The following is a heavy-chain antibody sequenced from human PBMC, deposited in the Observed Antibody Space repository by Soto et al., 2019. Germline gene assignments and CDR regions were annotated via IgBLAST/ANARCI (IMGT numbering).Heavy chain of an antibody. V-gene: IGHV1-3*01. J-gene: IGHJ5*02. D-gene: IGHD2-2*01. CDR2: INAGNGNT. CDR1: GYSFTGYN. Sequence: ASVKVSCKAFGYSFTGYNIHWLRRAPGQGLEWMGWINAGNGNTRSSRKFQGRVIITRDTSATTAYLEVDSLRSEDTAIYYCARVAPSGGSVPRFDPWGQGTLVTVSS. CDR3: ARVAPSGGSVPRFDP.